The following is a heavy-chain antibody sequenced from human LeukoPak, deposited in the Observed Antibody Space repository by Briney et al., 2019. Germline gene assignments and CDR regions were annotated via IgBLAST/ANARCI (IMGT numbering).Heavy chain of an antibody. CDR1: GYTFTTYG. D-gene: IGHD3-10*01. Sequence: ASVKVSCKASGYTFTTYGVSWVRQAPGQGLEWMGWISAYNGNTNYAQKLQGRVTMTRDTSTSTAYMELRSLRSDDTAVYHCARDEYYYASGISAGIDYWGQGTLVTVSS. CDR3: ARDEYYYASGISAGIDY. J-gene: IGHJ4*02. V-gene: IGHV1-18*01. CDR2: ISAYNGNT.